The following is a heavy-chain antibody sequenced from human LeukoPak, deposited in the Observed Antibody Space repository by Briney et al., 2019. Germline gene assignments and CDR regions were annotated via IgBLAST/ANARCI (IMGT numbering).Heavy chain of an antibody. J-gene: IGHJ4*02. CDR2: INHSGST. CDR1: GGSFSGYY. V-gene: IGHV4-34*01. CDR3: ARGGRHSSGLYGY. D-gene: IGHD6-19*01. Sequence: SETLSLTCAVYGGSFSGYYWSWIRQPPGKGLEWIGEINHSGSTNYNPSLKSRVTISVDTSKNQFSLKLSSVTAADTAVYYCARGGRHSSGLYGYWGQGTLVTVSS.